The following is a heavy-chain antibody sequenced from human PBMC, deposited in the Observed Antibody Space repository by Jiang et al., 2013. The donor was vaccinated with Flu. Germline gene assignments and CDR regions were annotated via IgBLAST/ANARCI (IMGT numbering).Heavy chain of an antibody. CDR2: IYYSGST. Sequence: SLTCTVSGGSISSSSYYWGWIRQPPGKGLEWIGSIYYSGSTYYNPSLKSRVTISVDTSKNQFSLKLSSVTAADTAVYYCARLTVYFGSGHFLPYFDYWGQGTLVTVSS. J-gene: IGHJ4*02. CDR1: GGSISSSSYY. CDR3: ARLTVYFGSGHFLPYFDY. D-gene: IGHD3-3*01. V-gene: IGHV4-39*01.